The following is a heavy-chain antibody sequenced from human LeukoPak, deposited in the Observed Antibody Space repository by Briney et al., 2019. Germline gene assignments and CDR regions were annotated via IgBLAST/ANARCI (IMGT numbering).Heavy chain of an antibody. CDR3: ATWGARGSYAFDY. CDR2: IIPIFGTA. Sequence: GASVKVSCKASGGTFSSYAISWVRQAPGQGLEWVGGIIPIFGTANYAQKFQGRVTMTEDTSTDTAYMELSSLRSEDTAVYYCATWGARGSYAFDYWGQGTLVTVSS. V-gene: IGHV1-69*06. CDR1: GGTFSSYA. D-gene: IGHD1-26*01. J-gene: IGHJ4*02.